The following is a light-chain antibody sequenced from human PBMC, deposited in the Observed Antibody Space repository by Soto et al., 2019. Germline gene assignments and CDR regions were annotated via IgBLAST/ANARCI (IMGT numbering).Light chain of an antibody. J-gene: IGKJ3*01. Sequence: DIQMTQSPSSLSASIGDRITITCRASQGISNYVAWYQQKPGKVPKLLIYAASTLHSGVPSRFSGSGSGTDFTLTISSLQPEDVATYYCQTGDSAPFTFGRGTKVDIK. V-gene: IGKV1-27*01. CDR1: QGISNY. CDR2: AAS. CDR3: QTGDSAPFT.